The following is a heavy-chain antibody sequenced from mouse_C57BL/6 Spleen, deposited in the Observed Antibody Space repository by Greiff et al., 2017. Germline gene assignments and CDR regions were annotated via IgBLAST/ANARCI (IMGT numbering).Heavy chain of an antibody. CDR2: IDPENGDT. D-gene: IGHD1-1*01. CDR3: TTKDYYGSLFAY. CDR1: GFNIKDDY. Sequence: EVKLMESGAELVRPGASVKLSCTASGFNIKDDYMHWVKQRPEQGLEWIGWIDPENGDTEYASKFQGKATITADTSSNTAYLQLSSLTSEDTAVYYCTTKDYYGSLFAYWGQGTLVTVSA. J-gene: IGHJ3*01. V-gene: IGHV14-4*01.